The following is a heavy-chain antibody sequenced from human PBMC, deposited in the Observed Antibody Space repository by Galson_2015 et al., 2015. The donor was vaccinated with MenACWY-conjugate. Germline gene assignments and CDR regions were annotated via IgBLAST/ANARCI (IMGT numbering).Heavy chain of an antibody. CDR1: GYTFRNYG. CDR2: ISGKNGNA. V-gene: IGHV1-18*01. Sequence: SVKVSCKASGYTFRNYGFTWVRQAPGQGLEWMGRISGKNGNAIYAQKFQDGFIMTTDASTNTAYMELGSLRSDDTATYYCASYLLGNIGYDWGQGTLVTVSS. D-gene: IGHD2/OR15-2a*01. CDR3: ASYLLGNIGYD. J-gene: IGHJ1*01.